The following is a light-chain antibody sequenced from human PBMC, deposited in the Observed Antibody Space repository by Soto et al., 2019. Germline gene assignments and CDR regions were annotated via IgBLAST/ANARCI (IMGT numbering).Light chain of an antibody. CDR2: AVS. Sequence: QTVVTQPASVSGSPGQSITISCTGTSSDVGGYNHVSWYQHYPGKAPKLILFAVSDRPSGVSHRFSGSKSGNTASLTISGLPAEDEADYDCCSNTCLSTVVFGRGTKLTVL. V-gene: IGLV2-14*01. CDR3: CSNTCLSTVV. J-gene: IGLJ2*01. CDR1: SSDVGGYNH.